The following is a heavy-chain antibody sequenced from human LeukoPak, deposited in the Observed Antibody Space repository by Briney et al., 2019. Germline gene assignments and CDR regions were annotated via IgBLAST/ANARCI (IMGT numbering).Heavy chain of an antibody. D-gene: IGHD3-10*01. J-gene: IGHJ4*02. Sequence: SETLSLTCSVSGGSISRNSYYWGWIRQPPGKGLEWIGSINYSGSTNYNPSLKSRVTISVDTSKNQFSLKLSSVTAADTAVYYCARHRGRGYYGSGSPLNYWGQGTLVTVSS. V-gene: IGHV4-39*01. CDR2: INYSGST. CDR3: ARHRGRGYYGSGSPLNY. CDR1: GGSISRNSYY.